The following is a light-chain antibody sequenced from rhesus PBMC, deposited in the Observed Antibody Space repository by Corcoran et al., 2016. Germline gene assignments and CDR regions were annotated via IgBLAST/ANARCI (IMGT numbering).Light chain of an antibody. CDR3: QQYSSRLT. CDR1: QGISSW. V-gene: IGKV1-22*01. Sequence: DIQMTQSPSSLSASVGDTVTITCRASQGISSWLAWYQQKPGKAPKLLIYKASSLQSGVPSRFSGSGSGSDFTLTISSLQSEDFATYYCQQYSSRLTFGGGTKVELK. J-gene: IGKJ4*01. CDR2: KAS.